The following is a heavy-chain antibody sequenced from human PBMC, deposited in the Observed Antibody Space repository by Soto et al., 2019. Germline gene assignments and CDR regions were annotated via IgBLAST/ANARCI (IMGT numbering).Heavy chain of an antibody. Sequence: EVQLVESGGGLVKPGGSLRLSCAASGFSFSSYSMNWVRQAPGKGLEWVSSISSTSSFIFYADSVKGRFTISRDNAESSLFLQMSSLRAEDTAVYYCGAPYSSGDRLLGYWGQGTLVTVSS. D-gene: IGHD6-19*01. J-gene: IGHJ4*02. V-gene: IGHV3-21*01. CDR2: ISSTSSFI. CDR3: GAPYSSGDRLLGY. CDR1: GFSFSSYS.